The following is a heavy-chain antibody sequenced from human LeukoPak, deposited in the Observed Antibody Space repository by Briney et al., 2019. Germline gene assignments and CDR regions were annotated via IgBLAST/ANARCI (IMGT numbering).Heavy chain of an antibody. CDR1: GGSISSGGYY. CDR3: ARVGRYCSSTSCSTWFDP. J-gene: IGHJ5*02. Sequence: PSETLSLTCTVSGGSISSGGYYWSWIRQHPGKGLEWIGYIYYSGSTYYNPSLKSRVTISVDTSKNQFSLKLSSVTAADTAVYYCARVGRYCSSTSCSTWFDPWGQGTLVTVSS. D-gene: IGHD2-2*01. CDR2: IYYSGST. V-gene: IGHV4-31*03.